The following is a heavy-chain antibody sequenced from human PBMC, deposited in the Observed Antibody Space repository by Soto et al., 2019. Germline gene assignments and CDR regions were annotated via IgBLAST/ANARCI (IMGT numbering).Heavy chain of an antibody. CDR1: RVSLRSYA. Sequence: GGSLGLACASSRVSLRSYAMPWVRQAPGKGLEWVAVISYDGSNKYYADSVKGRFTISRDNSKNTLYLQMNSLRAEDTAVYYCARDASTPVPSAYGMDVWGQGTTVTVSS. CDR2: ISYDGSNK. CDR3: ARDASTPVPSAYGMDV. D-gene: IGHD2-2*01. J-gene: IGHJ6*02. V-gene: IGHV3-30-3*01.